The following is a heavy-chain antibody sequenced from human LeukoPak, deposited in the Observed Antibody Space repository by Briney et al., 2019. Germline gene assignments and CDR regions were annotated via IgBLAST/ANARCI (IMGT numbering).Heavy chain of an antibody. V-gene: IGHV3-7*01. D-gene: IGHD6-6*01. Sequence: GGSLRLSCAASGLTFSNYWMNWVRQAPGKGLEWVANIKQDGSEKYYVDSVKGRFTISRDNAKNSLNLQMNSLRAGDTAVYYCARSYSTSSKIFDYWGQGTLVTVSS. J-gene: IGHJ4*02. CDR2: IKQDGSEK. CDR1: GLTFSNYW. CDR3: ARSYSTSSKIFDY.